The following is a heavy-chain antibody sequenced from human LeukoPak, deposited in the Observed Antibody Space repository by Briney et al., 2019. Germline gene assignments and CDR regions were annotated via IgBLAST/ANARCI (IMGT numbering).Heavy chain of an antibody. CDR1: GFTFSSYS. D-gene: IGHD6-13*01. V-gene: IGHV3-21*01. CDR2: IDFTSRYI. CDR3: ATPAAGPGAEYSLY. J-gene: IGHJ1*01. Sequence: PGGSLRLSCAASGFTFSSYSMNWVRQAPGKGLEWVSSIDFTSRYIYNADSVKGRFTTSRDNAKNSLDLQMNSLKVEDTAVYYSATPAAGPGAEYSLYWGQGTLVIVSS.